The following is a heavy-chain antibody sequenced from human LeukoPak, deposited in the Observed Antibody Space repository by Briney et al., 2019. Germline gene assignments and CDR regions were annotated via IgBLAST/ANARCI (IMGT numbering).Heavy chain of an antibody. CDR2: ISAYNGNT. V-gene: IGHV1-18*01. D-gene: IGHD6-13*01. Sequence: ASVKVSCKASGYPVTSYGISWVRQAPGQGLEWMGWISAYNGNTNYAQKLQGRVTMTTDTSTSTAYMDLRSLRSDDTAVFYSARSRRYSSSLKLTDFDYWGQGTLVTVSS. CDR3: ARSRRYSSSLKLTDFDY. J-gene: IGHJ4*02. CDR1: GYPVTSYG.